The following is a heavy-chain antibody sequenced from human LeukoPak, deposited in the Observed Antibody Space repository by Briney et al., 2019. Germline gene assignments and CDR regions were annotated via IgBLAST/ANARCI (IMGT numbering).Heavy chain of an antibody. CDR3: ARDNPLSCSGTSCFVTFDI. J-gene: IGHJ3*02. D-gene: IGHD2-2*01. CDR2: ITSGGTYI. V-gene: IGHV3-21*01. Sequence: PGGSLRLSCAASGLTFSGYSMNWVRQAPGKGLEWVSSITSGGTYIYYADSVTGRFTISRDNAKNSLFLQMNSLRAEDTAVYFCARDNPLSCSGTSCFVTFDIWGQGTMVTVSS. CDR1: GLTFSGYS.